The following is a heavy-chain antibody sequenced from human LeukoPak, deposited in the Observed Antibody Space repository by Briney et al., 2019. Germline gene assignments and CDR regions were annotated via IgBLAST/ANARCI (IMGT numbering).Heavy chain of an antibody. CDR1: GFTFSSYW. J-gene: IGHJ3*02. V-gene: IGHV3-74*01. Sequence: GGSLRLSCAASGFTFSSYWMHWVRQAPGKGLVWVSRINSDGTSTTYADSVKGRFTISRDSAKNTLYLQMNSLRAEDTAVFYCARGGLDYYDSSGSLYAFDIWGQGTLVTVSS. CDR2: INSDGTST. D-gene: IGHD3-22*01. CDR3: ARGGLDYYDSSGSLYAFDI.